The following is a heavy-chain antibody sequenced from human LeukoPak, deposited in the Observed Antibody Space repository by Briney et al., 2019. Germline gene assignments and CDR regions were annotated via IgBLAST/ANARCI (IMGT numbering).Heavy chain of an antibody. CDR1: GGTFSSYA. CDR3: ARARCSSTSCYKGFDY. V-gene: IGHV1-69*05. D-gene: IGHD2-2*02. Sequence: EAAVKVSCKASGGTFSSYAISWVRQAPGEGLEWMGGIIPIFGTANYAQKFQGRVTITTDESTSTAYMELSSMRSEDTAVYYCARARCSSTSCYKGFDYWGQGTLVTVSS. CDR2: IIPIFGTA. J-gene: IGHJ4*02.